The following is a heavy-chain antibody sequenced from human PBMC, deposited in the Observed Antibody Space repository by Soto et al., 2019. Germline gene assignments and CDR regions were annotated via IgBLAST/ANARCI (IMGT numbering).Heavy chain of an antibody. V-gene: IGHV3-11*06. Sequence: GSLRLSCAASGFTFSDYYMSWIRQAPGKGLEYISYISSSSGSTNYADSVKGRFTISRDNAKNSLYLQMSSLRAEDTAVYYCARDRGGYDRLYYYHGMGVWGQGTTVTVSS. J-gene: IGHJ6*02. CDR3: ARDRGGYDRLYYYHGMGV. CDR2: ISSSSGST. CDR1: GFTFSDYY. D-gene: IGHD5-12*01.